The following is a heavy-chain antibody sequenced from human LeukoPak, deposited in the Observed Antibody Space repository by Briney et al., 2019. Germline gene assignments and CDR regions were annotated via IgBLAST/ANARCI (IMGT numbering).Heavy chain of an antibody. Sequence: ASVKVSCKPYGYTFNTYGITWVRQAPGQGLEWMGWISPYNGNTNYAQKFQGRVTLTTDTSTSTAYMELRSLRSDDTAVYYCARVTSRFWTGYYDPFDIWGQGTMVTVSS. CDR3: ARVTSRFWTGYYDPFDI. D-gene: IGHD3/OR15-3a*01. J-gene: IGHJ3*02. CDR2: ISPYNGNT. CDR1: GYTFNTYG. V-gene: IGHV1-18*01.